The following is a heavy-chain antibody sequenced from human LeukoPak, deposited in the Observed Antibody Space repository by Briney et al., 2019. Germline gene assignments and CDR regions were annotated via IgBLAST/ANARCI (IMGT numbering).Heavy chain of an antibody. J-gene: IGHJ4*02. Sequence: ASVKVSCKASGGTFSSYAISWVRQAPGQGLEWMGWINPNSGGTNYAQKFQGRVTMTRDTSISTAYMELSRLRSDDTAVYYCARGGHSGSYDYWGQGTLVTVSS. CDR1: GGTFSSYA. D-gene: IGHD1-26*01. CDR3: ARGGHSGSYDY. CDR2: INPNSGGT. V-gene: IGHV1-2*02.